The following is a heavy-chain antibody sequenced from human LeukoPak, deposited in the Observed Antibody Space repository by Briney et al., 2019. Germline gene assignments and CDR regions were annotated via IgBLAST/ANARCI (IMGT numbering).Heavy chain of an antibody. CDR2: INHSGST. Sequence: SETLSLTCAVYGGSFSGYYWSWICQPPGKGLEWIGEINHSGSTNYNPSLKSRVTISVDTSKNQFSLKLSSVTAADTAVYYCASGYYDSSGYYYDYWGQGTLVTVSS. V-gene: IGHV4-34*01. CDR3: ASGYYDSSGYYYDY. J-gene: IGHJ4*02. CDR1: GGSFSGYY. D-gene: IGHD3-22*01.